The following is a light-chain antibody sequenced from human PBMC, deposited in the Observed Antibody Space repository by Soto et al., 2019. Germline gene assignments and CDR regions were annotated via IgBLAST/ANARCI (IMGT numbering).Light chain of an antibody. V-gene: IGLV9-49*01. J-gene: IGLJ6*01. CDR1: SGHSDDK. Sequence: QPVLTQPPSASASLGASVTLTCTLSSGHSDDKVDWYQQRQEKGQRFEMRVGTGGIVGSKGDGIPDRFSVLDSGLNQYLTIKNIQEEHESDYHCGADRGSGSNFFLNVFGSGTQLTVL. CDR3: GADRGSGSNFFLNV. CDR2: VGTGGIVG.